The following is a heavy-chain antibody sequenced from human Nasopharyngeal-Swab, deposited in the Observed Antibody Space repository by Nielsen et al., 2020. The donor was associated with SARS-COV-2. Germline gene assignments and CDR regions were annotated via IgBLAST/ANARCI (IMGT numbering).Heavy chain of an antibody. CDR2: ISSSSTI. Sequence: GGSLRLSCAASGFTFSSYSMNWVRQAPGKGLEWVSYISSSSTIYYADSVKGRFTISRDNAKNSLYLQMNSLRAEDTAVYYCARVLGYTVNDAFDIWGQGTMVIVSS. CDR1: GFTFSSYS. J-gene: IGHJ3*02. V-gene: IGHV3-48*04. CDR3: ARVLGYTVNDAFDI. D-gene: IGHD6-13*01.